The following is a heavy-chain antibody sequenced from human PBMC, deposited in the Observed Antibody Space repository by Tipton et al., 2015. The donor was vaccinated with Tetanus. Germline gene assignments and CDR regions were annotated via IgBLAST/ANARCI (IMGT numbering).Heavy chain of an antibody. CDR1: GFTFSNYK. Sequence: SLRLSCAVSGFTFSNYKMNWVRQAPGKGLEWVSSISSTTSYIYYADSVKGRFTISRDNAKNSLYLQMNSLRAEDTAVYYCVSGSALDYWGLGTLVTVSS. V-gene: IGHV3-21*01. D-gene: IGHD6-25*01. CDR3: VSGSALDY. J-gene: IGHJ4*02. CDR2: ISSTTSYI.